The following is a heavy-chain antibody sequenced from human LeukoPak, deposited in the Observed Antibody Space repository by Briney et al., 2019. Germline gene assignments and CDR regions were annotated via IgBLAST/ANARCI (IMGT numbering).Heavy chain of an antibody. V-gene: IGHV3-64D*06. CDR1: GFTFSGHF. CDR3: LKDLTGTWSFDH. Sequence: GGSLRLSCSASGFTFSGHFMHWVRQAPGKGLEYVSSISVNGDKTLYAESVRGRFTISRDNSKNTLYLQLSSLRLEDTAIYYCLKDLTGTWSFDHWGQGTLLTVSS. J-gene: IGHJ4*02. CDR2: ISVNGDKT. D-gene: IGHD7-27*01.